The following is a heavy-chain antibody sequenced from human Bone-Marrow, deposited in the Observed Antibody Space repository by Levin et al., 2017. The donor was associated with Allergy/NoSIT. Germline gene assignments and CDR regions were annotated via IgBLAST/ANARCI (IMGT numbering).Heavy chain of an antibody. CDR2: INWNGDIT. J-gene: IGHJ2*01. V-gene: IGHV3-43*01. CDR1: GFTFHDYT. Sequence: GGSLRLSCAASGFTFHDYTMHWVRQAPGKGLEWVSLINWNGDITFYADSVKGRFTISRDNSKNSLYLQMNSLRTEDTALYFCVKAFSPDYGDNVSGWYFDRWGRGTLVTVSS. D-gene: IGHD4-17*01. CDR3: VKAFSPDYGDNVSGWYFDR.